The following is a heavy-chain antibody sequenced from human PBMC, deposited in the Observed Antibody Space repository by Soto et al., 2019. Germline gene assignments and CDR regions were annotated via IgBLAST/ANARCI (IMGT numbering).Heavy chain of an antibody. CDR3: RLGSGDWHTPYFDY. CDR2: IYYSGST. CDR1: GGSISSSSYY. Sequence: QLQLQESGPGLVKPSETLSLTCTVSGGSISSSSYYWGWIRQPPGKGLEWIGSIYYSGSTYYNPSLKSRVTISVDTSKNQFSLKLSSVTAADTAVYYCRLGSGDWHTPYFDYWGQGTLVTVSS. D-gene: IGHD2-21*02. J-gene: IGHJ4*02. V-gene: IGHV4-39*01.